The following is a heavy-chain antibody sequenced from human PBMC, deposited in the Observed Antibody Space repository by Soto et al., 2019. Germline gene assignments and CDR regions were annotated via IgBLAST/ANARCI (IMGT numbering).Heavy chain of an antibody. D-gene: IGHD2-15*01. Sequence: GGSLRLSCAASGFTFSSYGMHWVRQAPGKGLEWVAVISYDGSNKYYADSVKGRFTISRDNSKNTLYLQMNSLRAEDTAVYYCAKELYPQGGAFDIWGQGTMVTVSS. CDR3: AKELYPQGGAFDI. CDR2: ISYDGSNK. CDR1: GFTFSSYG. V-gene: IGHV3-30*18. J-gene: IGHJ3*02.